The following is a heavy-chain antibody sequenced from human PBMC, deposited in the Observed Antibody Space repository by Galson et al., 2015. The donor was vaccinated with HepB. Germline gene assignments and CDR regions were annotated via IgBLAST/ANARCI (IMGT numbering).Heavy chain of an antibody. CDR2: IRSKAYGGTT. CDR3: AGGIDLDYYYYYGMDV. CDR1: GFTFGDYA. Sequence: SLRLSCAVSGFTFGDYAMSWFRQAPGKGLEWVGFIRSKAYGGTTKYAASVNGRFTISRDDSKNIAYLQMNSLRTEDTAVYYCAGGIDLDYYYYYGMDVWGQGTTVTVSS. D-gene: IGHD6-13*01. V-gene: IGHV3-49*03. J-gene: IGHJ6*02.